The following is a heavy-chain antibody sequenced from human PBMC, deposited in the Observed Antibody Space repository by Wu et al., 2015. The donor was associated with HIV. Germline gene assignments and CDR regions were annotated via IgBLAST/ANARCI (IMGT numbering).Heavy chain of an antibody. CDR2: IIPIFGTA. V-gene: IGHV1-69*13. Sequence: QVQLVQSGAEVEKPGSSVKVSCKASGGTFSSYAISWVRQAPGQGLEWMGRIIPIFGTANYAQKFQGRVTITADESTSTAYMELSSLRSEDTAVYYCARSPIAAAGQYYYYYGMDVWGQGTTVTVSS. J-gene: IGHJ6*02. D-gene: IGHD6-13*01. CDR3: ARSPIAAAGQYYYYYGMDV. CDR1: GGTFSSYA.